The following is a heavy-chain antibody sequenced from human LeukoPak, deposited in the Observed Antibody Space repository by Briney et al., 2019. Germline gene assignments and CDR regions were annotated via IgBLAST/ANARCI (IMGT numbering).Heavy chain of an antibody. Sequence: GGSLRLSCAASGFTFSSYWMSWARQAPGKGLEWVANIKQDGSEKYYVDSVKGRFTIPRDNAKNSLYLQMNSLRAEDTAVYYCARDGGYDYVWGSYRYGGYFDYWGQGTLVTVSS. D-gene: IGHD3-16*02. V-gene: IGHV3-7*03. CDR3: ARDGGYDYVWGSYRYGGYFDY. J-gene: IGHJ4*02. CDR2: IKQDGSEK. CDR1: GFTFSSYW.